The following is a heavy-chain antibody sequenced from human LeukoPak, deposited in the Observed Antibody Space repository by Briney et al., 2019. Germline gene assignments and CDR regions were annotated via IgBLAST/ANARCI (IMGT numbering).Heavy chain of an antibody. D-gene: IGHD3-10*01. CDR1: GYSFTNYW. V-gene: IGHV5-51*01. J-gene: IGHJ4*02. CDR2: IYPGDSDA. Sequence: GESLKISCRGSGYSFTNYWIGWVRQMPGKGLEWMGIIYPGDSDARNSPSFQGQVTISADKSISTAYLQWSSLKASDTAMYYCARRSSYGSGSYSYDYWGQGTLVTVSS. CDR3: ARRSSYGSGSYSYDY.